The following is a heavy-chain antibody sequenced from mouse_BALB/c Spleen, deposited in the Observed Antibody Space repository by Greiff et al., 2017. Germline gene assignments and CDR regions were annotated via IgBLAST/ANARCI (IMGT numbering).Heavy chain of an antibody. CDR1: GYAFTNYL. V-gene: IGHV1-54*01. J-gene: IGHJ3*01. D-gene: IGHD2-4*01. CDR3: ARDDYDGRSFAY. Sequence: VQLQQSGAELVRPGTSVKVSCKASGYAFTNYLIEWVKQRPGQGLEWIGVINPGSGGTNYNEKFKGKATLTADKSSSTAYMQLSSLTSDDSAVYFCARDDYDGRSFAYWGQGTLVTVSA. CDR2: INPGSGGT.